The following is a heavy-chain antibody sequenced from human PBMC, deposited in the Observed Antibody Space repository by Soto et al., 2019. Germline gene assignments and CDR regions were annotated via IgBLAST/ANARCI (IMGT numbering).Heavy chain of an antibody. J-gene: IGHJ5*01. CDR2: INHSGIT. V-gene: IGHV4-34*01. D-gene: IGHD3-10*01. Sequence: PSEALSLTGDVYGGSVSGYYCSWIRQPPWKGVEWIGEINHSGITNYNPSLKSRVTISVDTSKDQFSLKLSSVTAADTAVYYCARRFSWGVTSFTSYCFDSWGQGTLVT. CDR3: ARRFSWGVTSFTSYCFDS. CDR1: GGSVSGYY.